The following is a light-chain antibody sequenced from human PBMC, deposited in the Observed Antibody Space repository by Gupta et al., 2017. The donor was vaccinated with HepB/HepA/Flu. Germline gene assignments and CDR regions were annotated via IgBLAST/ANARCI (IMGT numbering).Light chain of an antibody. CDR3: AAWDDSLSGHWV. V-gene: IGLV1-47*01. CDR2: RNN. CDR1: SSNIGSNY. J-gene: IGLJ3*02. Sequence: QSVLTQPPSASGTPGQRVTISCSGSSSNIGSNYVYWYQQLPGTAPKLLIYRNNQRPSGVPDRFSGSKSGTSASLAISGLRSEDEADYYCAAWDDSLSGHWVFGGGTKLTGL.